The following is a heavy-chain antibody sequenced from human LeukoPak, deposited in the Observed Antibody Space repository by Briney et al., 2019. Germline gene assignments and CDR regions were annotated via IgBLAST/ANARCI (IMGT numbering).Heavy chain of an antibody. CDR3: ARGGRLYYYYYYMDV. Sequence: PSETLSLTCTVSGGSISSYYWSWIRQPPGKGLEWIGYIYYSGSTNYNPSLKSRVTISVDTSKSQFSLKLSSVTAADTAVYYCARGGRLYYYYYYMDVWGKGTTVTVS. CDR2: IYYSGST. D-gene: IGHD1-26*01. V-gene: IGHV4-59*01. J-gene: IGHJ6*03. CDR1: GGSISSYY.